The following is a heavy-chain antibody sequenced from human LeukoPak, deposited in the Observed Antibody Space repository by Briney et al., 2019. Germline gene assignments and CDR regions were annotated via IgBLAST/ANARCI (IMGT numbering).Heavy chain of an antibody. CDR1: GGSISSYY. D-gene: IGHD3-22*01. V-gene: IGHV4-59*12. Sequence: SETLSLTCTVSGGSISSYYWSWIRQPPGKGLEWIGYIYYSGSTNYNPSLKSRVTISVDTSNNQFSLRLSSVTVADTAVYYCATYYDSGGYKWNYWGQGTLVTVSS. CDR2: IYYSGST. J-gene: IGHJ4*02. CDR3: ATYYDSGGYKWNY.